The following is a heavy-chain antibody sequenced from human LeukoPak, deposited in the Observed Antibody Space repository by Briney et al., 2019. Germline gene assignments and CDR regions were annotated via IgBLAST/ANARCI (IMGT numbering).Heavy chain of an antibody. CDR1: GGSFSDYL. CDR3: ARGPTRYYFDY. CDR2: INHSGST. V-gene: IGHV4-34*01. J-gene: IGHJ4*02. Sequence: SETLSLTCAVYGGSFSDYLWNWIRQPPGKGLEWIGEINHSGSTNYNPSLKSRVTISVDTSKSQFSLQLSSVTAADTAVYYCARGPTRYYFDYWGQGTLVTVSS.